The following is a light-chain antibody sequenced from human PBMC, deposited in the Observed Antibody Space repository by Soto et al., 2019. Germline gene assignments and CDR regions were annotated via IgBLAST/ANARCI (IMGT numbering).Light chain of an antibody. CDR2: DAS. CDR3: QQFATSPLYT. J-gene: IGKJ2*01. V-gene: IGKV3-20*01. CDR1: QTFGRTY. Sequence: ESVLTQSQGTLSLSPGERVTLSCRASQTFGRTYLAWYQQKPGQSPRLLIYDASSRATGIPDRFSGSGSGTDFTLTITRLQPEDFAVYYCQQFATSPLYTFGQGTKLEIK.